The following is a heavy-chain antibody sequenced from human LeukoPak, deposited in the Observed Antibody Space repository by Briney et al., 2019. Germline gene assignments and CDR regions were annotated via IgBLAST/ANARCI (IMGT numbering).Heavy chain of an antibody. CDR2: IKQDGSEK. Sequence: GGSLRLSCAASGFTFSSYWMSWVRQAPGKGLEWVANIKQDGSEKYYVDSVKGRFTISRDNAKNSLYLQMNSLRAEDTAVYYCTRERRQDAFDIWGQGTMVTVSS. V-gene: IGHV3-7*01. CDR1: GFTFSSYW. D-gene: IGHD1-1*01. J-gene: IGHJ3*02. CDR3: TRERRQDAFDI.